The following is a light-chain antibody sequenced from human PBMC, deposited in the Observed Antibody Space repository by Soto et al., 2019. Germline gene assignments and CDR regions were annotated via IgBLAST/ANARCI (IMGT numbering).Light chain of an antibody. J-gene: IGKJ2*01. V-gene: IGKV3-20*01. Sequence: IGLTQSPGTLSLSPGERATLSCRASQSVNSNYLAWYQQKPGQAPSLLSYAAATRATGIPDRFSARGSGTDFTLTISRLDPADFAVYYCQQYGDSPFTFGQGTKLEIK. CDR1: QSVNSNY. CDR2: AAA. CDR3: QQYGDSPFT.